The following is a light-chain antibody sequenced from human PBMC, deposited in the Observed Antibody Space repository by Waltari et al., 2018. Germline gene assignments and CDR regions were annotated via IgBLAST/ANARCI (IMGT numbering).Light chain of an antibody. Sequence: QSALTQPASVSGSPGQSITISCTGTSSDVGGSNSASWYQQHPGKAPKLMIYEVSNRPSGVSNRFSGSKSGNTASLTISGLQAEDEADYYCSSYTSSSTWVFGGGTKLTVL. CDR3: SSYTSSSTWV. J-gene: IGLJ3*02. V-gene: IGLV2-14*01. CDR2: EVS. CDR1: SSDVGGSNS.